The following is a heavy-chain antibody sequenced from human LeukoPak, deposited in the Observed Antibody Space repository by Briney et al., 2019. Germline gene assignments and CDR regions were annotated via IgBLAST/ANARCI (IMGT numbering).Heavy chain of an antibody. V-gene: IGHV3-23*01. Sequence: GGSLRLSCAASGFTFSSYAMSWVRQAPGKGLEWVSAISGSGGSTYYADSVKGRFTISRDNSKNTLYLQMNSLRAEDTAVYYCATHMGEWVLQPWGQGTLVTVSS. D-gene: IGHD3-16*01. CDR1: GFTFSSYA. J-gene: IGHJ5*02. CDR2: ISGSGGST. CDR3: ATHMGEWVLQP.